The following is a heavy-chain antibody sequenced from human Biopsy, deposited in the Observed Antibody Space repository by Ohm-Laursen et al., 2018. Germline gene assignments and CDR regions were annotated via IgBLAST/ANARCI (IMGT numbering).Heavy chain of an antibody. CDR2: ISSRSVYI. V-gene: IGHV3-21*03. Sequence: SLRLSCSASGFTFSTYSMNWVRQAPGKGLEWVSSISSRSVYIYHADSVKGRFTISRDNAKNSLFLQMNSLRAADTAIYYCASDLNGDPSAFDYWGQGTPVTVSS. CDR3: ASDLNGDPSAFDY. CDR1: GFTFSTYS. J-gene: IGHJ4*02. D-gene: IGHD4-17*01.